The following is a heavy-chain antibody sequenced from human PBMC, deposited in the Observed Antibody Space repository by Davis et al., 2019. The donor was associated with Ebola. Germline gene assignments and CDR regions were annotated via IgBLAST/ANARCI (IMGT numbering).Heavy chain of an antibody. CDR3: ARQSHHFLSGPRTWFDP. D-gene: IGHD3-3*02. CDR1: RYSFTSYW. CDR2: IHPCDSDN. Sequence: GESLKISCTASRYSFTSYWLGLVRPLPGKGLEWMGIIHPCDSDNRYSPSFQGQVTISADKSISTAYLQWSSLKASDTAIYYWARQSHHFLSGPRTWFDPWGQGTLVTVSS. J-gene: IGHJ5*02. V-gene: IGHV5-51*01.